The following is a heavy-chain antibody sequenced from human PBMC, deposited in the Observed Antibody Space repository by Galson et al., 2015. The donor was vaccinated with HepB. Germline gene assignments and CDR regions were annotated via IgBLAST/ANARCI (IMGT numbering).Heavy chain of an antibody. J-gene: IGHJ3*02. V-gene: IGHV5-51*01. Sequence: QSGAEVKKPGESLKISCKGSGYSFTSYWIGWVRQMPGKGLEWMGIIYPGDSDTRYSPSFQGQVTISVDKSISTAYLQWSSLKASDTAMYYCARQGHSSGWYEGDAFDIWGQGTMVTVSS. CDR3: ARQGHSSGWYEGDAFDI. CDR1: GYSFTSYW. D-gene: IGHD6-19*01. CDR2: IYPGDSDT.